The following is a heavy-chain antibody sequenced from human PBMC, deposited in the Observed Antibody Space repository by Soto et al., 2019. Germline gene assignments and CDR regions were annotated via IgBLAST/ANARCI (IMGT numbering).Heavy chain of an antibody. D-gene: IGHD3-22*01. J-gene: IGHJ6*02. V-gene: IGHV5-51*01. Sequence: GESLKISYKGSVSSFTNFWIAWVRQMPGKGLEWMGIIYPGDSDTRYSPSFRGQVTISADKSISTAYLQWSSLKASDTAMYYCASPLRQYYYDSSGYYENYGMDVWGQGTTVTVSS. CDR1: VSSFTNFW. CDR3: ASPLRQYYYDSSGYYENYGMDV. CDR2: IYPGDSDT.